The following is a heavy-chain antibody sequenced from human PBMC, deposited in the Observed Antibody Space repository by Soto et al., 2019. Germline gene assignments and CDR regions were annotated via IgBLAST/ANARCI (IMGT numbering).Heavy chain of an antibody. CDR3: ARDGIVGAYFDD. V-gene: IGHV4-31*03. CDR2: IYYSGST. CDR1: GGSISSGGYY. D-gene: IGHD1-26*01. J-gene: IGHJ5*02. Sequence: SETLSLTCTVSGGSISSGGYYWSWIRQHPGKGLEWIGYIYYSGSTYYNPSLKSRVTISVDTSKNQFSLKLSSVTAADTAVYYCARDGIVGAYFDDWGQGTLVTVSS.